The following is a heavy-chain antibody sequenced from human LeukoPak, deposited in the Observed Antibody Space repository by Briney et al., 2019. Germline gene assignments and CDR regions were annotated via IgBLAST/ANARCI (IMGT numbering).Heavy chain of an antibody. CDR2: ISAYNGNT. Sequence: GASVKVSCKASGYTFTSYGISWVRQAPGQGLEWMGWISAYNGNTNYAQKLQGRVTMTTDTSTSTAYMELRSLGSDDTAVYYCARDAWVLLWFGELESFDYWGQGTLVTVSS. V-gene: IGHV1-18*01. CDR1: GYTFTSYG. CDR3: ARDAWVLLWFGELESFDY. D-gene: IGHD3-10*01. J-gene: IGHJ4*02.